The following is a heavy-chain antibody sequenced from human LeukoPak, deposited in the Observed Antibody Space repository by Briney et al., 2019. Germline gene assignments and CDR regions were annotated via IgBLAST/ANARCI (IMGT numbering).Heavy chain of an antibody. CDR1: GFTFSSYS. V-gene: IGHV3-21*01. D-gene: IGHD3-10*01. CDR3: ARDGGLWFINY. J-gene: IGHJ4*02. CDR2: ISSSSSYI. Sequence: PGGSLRLSCAASGFTFSSYSMNWVRQAPGKGLEWVSSISSSSSYIYYADSVKGRFTISRDNSKNTLYLQMNSLRAEDTAVYYCARDGGLWFINYWGQGTLVTVSS.